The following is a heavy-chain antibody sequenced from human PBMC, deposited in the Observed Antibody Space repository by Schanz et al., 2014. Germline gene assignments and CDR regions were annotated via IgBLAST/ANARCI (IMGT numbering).Heavy chain of an antibody. D-gene: IGHD3-3*01. CDR2: INPNSGDT. CDR1: GYSFTGYY. CDR3: ARESVSRTRLFDP. V-gene: IGHV1-2*06. Sequence: QVQVIQSGPEVKKPGASVKVSCKASGYSFTGYYMNWVRQAPGQGLEWMGQINPNSGDTHSAQKFQGRVTMTWDRSISTANMELSRLRSDDTAVYYCARESVSRTRLFDPWGQGTLVTVSS. J-gene: IGHJ5*02.